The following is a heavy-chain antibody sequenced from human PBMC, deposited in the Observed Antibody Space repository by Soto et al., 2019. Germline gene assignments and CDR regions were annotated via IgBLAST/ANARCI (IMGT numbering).Heavy chain of an antibody. J-gene: IGHJ6*02. CDR1: GGSISSGDYY. D-gene: IGHD3-16*02. CDR2: IYYSGST. Sequence: SETLSLTCTVSGGSISSGDYYWSWIRQPPGKGLEWIGYIYYSGSTYYNPSLKSRVTISVDTSKNQFSLKLSSVTAADTAVYYCAREAPSLGELSSGYYYYGMDVWGQGTTVTVSS. V-gene: IGHV4-30-4*01. CDR3: AREAPSLGELSSGYYYYGMDV.